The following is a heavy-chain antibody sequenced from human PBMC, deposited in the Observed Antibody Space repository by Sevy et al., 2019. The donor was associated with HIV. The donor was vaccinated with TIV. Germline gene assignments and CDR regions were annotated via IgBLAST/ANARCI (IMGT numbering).Heavy chain of an antibody. J-gene: IGHJ3*02. D-gene: IGHD2-15*01. CDR3: AREGIVSPDAFDM. V-gene: IGHV3-11*01. CDR1: GFIFSDYY. Sequence: GESLKISCAASGFIFSDYYMTWIRQAPGKGLEWVSYISTSGTDIYYADSVKGRFTISRDNAKNSLYLHMNSLRAEDTAVYYCAREGIVSPDAFDMWGQGTMVTVSS. CDR2: ISTSGTDI.